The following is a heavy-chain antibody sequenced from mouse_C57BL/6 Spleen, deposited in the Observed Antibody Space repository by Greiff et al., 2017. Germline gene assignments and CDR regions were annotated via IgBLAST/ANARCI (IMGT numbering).Heavy chain of an antibody. J-gene: IGHJ3*01. CDR3: AGNYGSSTGFAY. Sequence: QVQLQQPGAELVKPGASVKLSCKASGYTFTSYWMQWVKQRPGPGLEWIGEIDPSDSSTNYNQKFKGKATLTVDTSSSTAYKQLSSRTSEDSAVYCCAGNYGSSTGFAYWGQGTLVTVSA. D-gene: IGHD1-1*01. CDR2: IDPSDSST. CDR1: GYTFTSYW. V-gene: IGHV1-50*01.